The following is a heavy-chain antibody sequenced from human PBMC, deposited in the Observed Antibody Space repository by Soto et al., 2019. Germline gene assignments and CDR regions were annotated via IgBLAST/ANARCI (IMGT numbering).Heavy chain of an antibody. Sequence: EVQLLESGGGLVQPGGSLRLSCAASGFSFSSYSMAWVRQAPGKGLEWLSGIGGGGSPTYYADSVRGRFTISRDNAKNSLYLQMNSLRAEDTAGYYCARGLGGPPYYYYCGMDVWGQGTTVTVSS. CDR1: GFSFSSYS. CDR2: IGGGGSPT. V-gene: IGHV3-23*01. J-gene: IGHJ6*02. CDR3: ARGLGGPPYYYYCGMDV. D-gene: IGHD2-15*01.